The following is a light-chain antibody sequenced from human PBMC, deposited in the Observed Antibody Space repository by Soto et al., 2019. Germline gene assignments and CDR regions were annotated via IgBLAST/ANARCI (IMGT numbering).Light chain of an antibody. V-gene: IGKV1-39*01. CDR2: AAS. J-gene: IGKJ1*01. Sequence: DIQMTQSPSSLSASVGDRVTITCRASQSISSYLNWYQQKPGKAPKLLIYAASSFQSVVPSRFSGSGSVTDFTLGIRSLQPEDFATADGQPSYSTPRTFGQGTKVEIK. CDR1: QSISSY. CDR3: QPSYSTPRT.